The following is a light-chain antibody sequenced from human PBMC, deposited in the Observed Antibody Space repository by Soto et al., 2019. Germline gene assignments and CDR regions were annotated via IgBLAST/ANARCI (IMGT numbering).Light chain of an antibody. CDR1: QGISSY. CDR2: AAS. Sequence: AIQLTQTPSSLSASTGDRFTITCRASQGISSYLAWYQQKPGKAPKLLIYAASSLQSGVPSRFSGSGSGTDFTLTIRSLQPEDFATYYCQQSYSTLPLTFGGGTRVDIK. CDR3: QQSYSTLPLT. J-gene: IGKJ4*01. V-gene: IGKV1-8*01.